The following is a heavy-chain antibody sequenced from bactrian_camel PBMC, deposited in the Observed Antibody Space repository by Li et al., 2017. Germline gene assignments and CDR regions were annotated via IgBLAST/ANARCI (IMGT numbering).Heavy chain of an antibody. Sequence: HVQLVESGGGSVQAGGSLRLSCAASGYTQSMYCMAWFRQAPGKGPEEREGVAGLDPYDGVTAYADSVKGRFIISRDDATATLILQLNSLKAEDTAMYYCAKISSWWRPDEDNYWGQGTQVTVS. D-gene: IGHD7*01. CDR3: AKISSWWRPDEDNY. CDR1: GYTQSMYC. CDR2: LDPYDGVT. J-gene: IGHJ4*01. V-gene: IGHV3S1*01.